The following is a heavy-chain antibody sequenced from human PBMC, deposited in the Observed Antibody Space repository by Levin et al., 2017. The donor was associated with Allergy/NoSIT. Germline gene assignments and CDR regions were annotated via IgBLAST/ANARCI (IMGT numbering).Heavy chain of an antibody. D-gene: IGHD4-11*01. CDR1: GFTFSSYG. CDR3: ARARGHYSTGGIDY. Sequence: PSGGSLRLSCAASGFTFSSYGMHWVRQAPGKGLEWVAVIWYDGSNKYYADSVKGRFTISRDNSKNTLYLQMNSLRAEDTAVYYCARARGHYSTGGIDYWGQGTLVTVSS. J-gene: IGHJ4*02. CDR2: IWYDGSNK. V-gene: IGHV3-33*01.